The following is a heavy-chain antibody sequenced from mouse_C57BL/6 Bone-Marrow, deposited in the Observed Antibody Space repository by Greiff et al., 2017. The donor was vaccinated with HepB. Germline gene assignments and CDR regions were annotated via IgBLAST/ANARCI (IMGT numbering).Heavy chain of an antibody. J-gene: IGHJ2*01. Sequence: VQLKQSGPVLVKPGASVKMSCKASGYTFTDYYMNWVKQSHGKSLEWIGVINPYNGGTSYNQKFKGKATLTVDKSSSTAYMELNSLTSEDSAVYYCARKIYDGYYYSCDYWGQGTTLTVSS. CDR3: ARKIYDGYYYSCDY. V-gene: IGHV1-19*01. CDR1: GYTFTDYY. D-gene: IGHD2-3*01. CDR2: INPYNGGT.